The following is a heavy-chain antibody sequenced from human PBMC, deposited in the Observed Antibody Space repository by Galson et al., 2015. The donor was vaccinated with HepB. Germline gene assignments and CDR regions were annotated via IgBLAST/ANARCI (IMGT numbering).Heavy chain of an antibody. V-gene: IGHV3-43*01. J-gene: IGHJ4*01. CDR1: GFTFDDYT. D-gene: IGHD1-26*01. CDR3: SKDSGSYLFDY. Sequence: SLRLSCAASGFTFDDYTMHWVRQAPGKGLEWVSLISWDGGITYYADSVKGRFTISRDNSKNSLYLQMNSLRTEDTALYYCSKDSGSYLFDYWGQGTLVTVSS. CDR2: ISWDGGIT.